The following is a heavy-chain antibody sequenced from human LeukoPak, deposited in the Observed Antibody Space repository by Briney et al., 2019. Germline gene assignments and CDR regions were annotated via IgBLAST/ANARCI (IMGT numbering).Heavy chain of an antibody. J-gene: IGHJ4*02. D-gene: IGHD6-19*01. Sequence: GASVKVSCEAPGGTFSSYAISWVRQAPGQGLEWMGGIIPIFGTANYAQKFQGRVTITADKSTSTAYMELSSVRSEDTAVYYCARVRSSAMDYWGQGTLVTVSS. CDR3: ARVRSSAMDY. V-gene: IGHV1-69*06. CDR1: GGTFSSYA. CDR2: IIPIFGTA.